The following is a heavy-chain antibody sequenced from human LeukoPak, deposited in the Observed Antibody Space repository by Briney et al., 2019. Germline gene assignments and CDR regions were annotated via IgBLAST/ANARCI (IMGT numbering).Heavy chain of an antibody. J-gene: IGHJ5*02. V-gene: IGHV4-39*01. Sequence: PSETLSLTCTVSGGSISSSSYYWGRIGQPPGKGLEWIGSIYYSGSTYYNPSLKSRVTISVDTSKNQFSLKLSSVTAADTAVYYCARQMAAVVFDPWGQGTLVTVSS. CDR3: ARQMAAVVFDP. D-gene: IGHD5-24*01. CDR1: GGSISSSSYY. CDR2: IYYSGST.